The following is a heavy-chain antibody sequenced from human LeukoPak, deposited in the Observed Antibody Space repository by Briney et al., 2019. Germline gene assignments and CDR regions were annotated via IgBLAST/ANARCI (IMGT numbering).Heavy chain of an antibody. CDR3: AGEVGQEMATNSDY. D-gene: IGHD5-24*01. Sequence: SETLSLTCTVSGGSISSTSYYWGWIRQPPGKGLEWIGSIYYSGSTYYNPSLKSRVTISVDTSKNQFSLKLSSVTAADTAVYYCAGEVGQEMATNSDYWGQGTLVTVSS. CDR2: IYYSGST. J-gene: IGHJ4*02. V-gene: IGHV4-39*07. CDR1: GGSISSTSYY.